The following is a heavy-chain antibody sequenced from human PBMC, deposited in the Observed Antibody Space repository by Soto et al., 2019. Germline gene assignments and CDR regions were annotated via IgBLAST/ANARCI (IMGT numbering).Heavy chain of an antibody. Sequence: QVQLQESGPGLVKPSETLSLTCAVSGYSISSGYYWGWIRQPPGKGLEWIGRIYHSGSTYYNPSLKRRVTVSVDTSQNQCSRKLSSVTAADTAVYYCARAWGLSSSWIKSYFDYWVQGTLVTVSS. CDR1: GYSISSGYY. D-gene: IGHD6-13*01. V-gene: IGHV4-38-2*01. CDR3: ARAWGLSSSWIKSYFDY. J-gene: IGHJ4*02. CDR2: IYHSGST.